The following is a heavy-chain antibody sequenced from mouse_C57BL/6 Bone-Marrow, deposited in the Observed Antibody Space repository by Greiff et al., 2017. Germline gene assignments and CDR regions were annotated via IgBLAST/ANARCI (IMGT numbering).Heavy chain of an antibody. CDR3: AKGGIYDGYYVFAY. Sequence: QVQLQQPGAELVMPGASVKLSCKASGYTFTSYWMHWVKQRPGQGLEWIGEIDPSDSYTNYNQKFKGKSTLTVDKSSSTAYMQLSSLTSEESAVYYGAKGGIYDGYYVFAYWGQGTLVTVSA. D-gene: IGHD2-3*01. J-gene: IGHJ3*01. CDR1: GYTFTSYW. V-gene: IGHV1-69*01. CDR2: IDPSDSYT.